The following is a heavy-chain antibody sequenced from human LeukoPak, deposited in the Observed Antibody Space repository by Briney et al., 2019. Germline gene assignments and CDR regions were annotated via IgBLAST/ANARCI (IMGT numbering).Heavy chain of an antibody. V-gene: IGHV3-23*01. CDR2: ISGSGGST. D-gene: IGHD2-2*02. CDR3: AKERYQLLYGYYNWFDP. CDR1: GFTFSSYA. Sequence: GSLRLSCAASGFTFSSYAMSWVRQAPGKGLEWVSAISGSGGSTYYADPVKGRFTISRDNSKNTLYLQMNSLRAEDTAVYYCAKERYQLLYGYYNWFDPWGQGTLVTVSS. J-gene: IGHJ5*02.